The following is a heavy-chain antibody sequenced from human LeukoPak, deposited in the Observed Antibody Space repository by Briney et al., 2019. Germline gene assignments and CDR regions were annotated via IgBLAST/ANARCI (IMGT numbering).Heavy chain of an antibody. CDR2: IRYDGSNK. CDR3: AKEFAYSSGWTEYYFDY. D-gene: IGHD6-19*01. CDR1: GFTFSSYG. V-gene: IGHV3-30*02. Sequence: GGSLRLSCAASGFTFSSYGMHWVRQAPGKGLEWVAFIRYDGSNKYYADSMKGRFTISRDNSKNTLYLQMNSLRAEDTAVYYCAKEFAYSSGWTEYYFDYWGQGTLVTVSS. J-gene: IGHJ4*02.